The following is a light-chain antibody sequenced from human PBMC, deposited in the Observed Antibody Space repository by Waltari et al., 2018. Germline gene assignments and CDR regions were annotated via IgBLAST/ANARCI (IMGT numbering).Light chain of an antibody. J-gene: IGKJ4*01. CDR2: TAS. V-gene: IGKV1-39*01. CDR3: QQSHSTPRLT. Sequence: DIQMTQSPSSLSASVRDRVTITCRASQSINTYLNWYQQKPGKAPKLLIYTASSLQSGVPSRFSGSGSGTDFSLTISSLPPEDFATYYCQQSHSTPRLTFGGGTKVEIK. CDR1: QSINTY.